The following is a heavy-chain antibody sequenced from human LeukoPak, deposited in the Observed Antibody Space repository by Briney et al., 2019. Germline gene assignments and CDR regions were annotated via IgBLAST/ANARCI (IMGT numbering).Heavy chain of an antibody. V-gene: IGHV3-30*02. CDR2: IWYDGSSK. Sequence: GGSLRLSCAASGFTFSSYGMHWVRQAPGKGLEWVAVIWYDGSSKYYADSVKGRFTISRDNSENTLYLQMNSLRAEDTAVYYCAKEEASGVVGYWGQGTLVTVSS. CDR1: GFTFSSYG. D-gene: IGHD3-10*01. CDR3: AKEEASGVVGY. J-gene: IGHJ4*02.